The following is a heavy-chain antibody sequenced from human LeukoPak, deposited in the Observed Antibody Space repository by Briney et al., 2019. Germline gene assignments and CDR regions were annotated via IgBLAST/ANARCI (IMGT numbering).Heavy chain of an antibody. D-gene: IGHD4-17*01. CDR3: ARTNYGDYFGSWWFDP. J-gene: IGHJ5*02. V-gene: IGHV4-59*01. CDR2: IYYSGST. CDR1: GGSISSYY. Sequence: PSETLSLTCTVSGGSISSYYWSWIRQPPGKGLEWIGYIYYSGSTNYNPSLKSRVTISVDTSKNQFSLKLSSVTAADTAVYYCARTNYGDYFGSWWFDPWGQGTLVTVSS.